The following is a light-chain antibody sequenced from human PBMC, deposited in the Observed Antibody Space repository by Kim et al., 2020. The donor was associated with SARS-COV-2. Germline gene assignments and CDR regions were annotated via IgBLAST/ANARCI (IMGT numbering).Light chain of an antibody. CDR1: QSISSD. V-gene: IGKV1-39*01. CDR2: AAS. CDR3: QQSYSTPYT. Sequence: DIQMTQSPSSLSASVGDRDTITCRASQSISSDLNWYQQKPRKAPKLLIYAASRLQSGVPSRFSGSGSGTDFTLNISSLQPEDFATYYCQQSYSTPYTFGQGTKLEIK. J-gene: IGKJ2*01.